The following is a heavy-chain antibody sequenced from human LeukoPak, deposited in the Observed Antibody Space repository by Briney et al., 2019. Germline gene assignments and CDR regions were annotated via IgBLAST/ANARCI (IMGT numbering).Heavy chain of an antibody. CDR2: IIPIFGTA. Sequence: SVKVSCKASGGTFSSYAISWVRQAPGQGLEWMGRIIPIFGTANYAQKFQGRVTITTDESTSTPYMELSSLRSEDTAVYYCASIGYSYGARFDYWGQGTLVTVSS. J-gene: IGHJ4*02. D-gene: IGHD5-18*01. CDR3: ASIGYSYGARFDY. CDR1: GGTFSSYA. V-gene: IGHV1-69*05.